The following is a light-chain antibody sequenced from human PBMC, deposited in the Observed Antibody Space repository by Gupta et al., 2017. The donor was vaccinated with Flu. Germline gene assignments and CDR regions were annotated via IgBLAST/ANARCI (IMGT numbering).Light chain of an antibody. V-gene: IGLV2-14*04. CDR1: SSAVGGYNY. CDR3: SSYTSSSTLVV. Sequence: SSAVGGYNYVSWYQQHPGKAPKLMIYDVSNRPSGVSNRFSGSKSGNTASLTISGLQAEDEADYYCSSYTSSSTLVVFGGGTKLTVL. CDR2: DVS. J-gene: IGLJ2*01.